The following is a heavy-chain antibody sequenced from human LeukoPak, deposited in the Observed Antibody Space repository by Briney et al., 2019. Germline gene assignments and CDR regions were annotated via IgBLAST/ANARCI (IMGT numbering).Heavy chain of an antibody. CDR3: AREQNSYSDSGAYRYFDL. CDR2: ISGSGGST. V-gene: IGHV3-23*01. CDR1: GFTFSSYA. Sequence: GGSLRLSCAASGFTFSSYAMSWVRQAPGKGLEWVSAISGSGGSTYYADSVKGRFTISRDNSKNTLYLQMNSLTTEDTAVFYCAREQNSYSDSGAYRYFDLWGRGTLVSVSS. J-gene: IGHJ2*01. D-gene: IGHD2-15*01.